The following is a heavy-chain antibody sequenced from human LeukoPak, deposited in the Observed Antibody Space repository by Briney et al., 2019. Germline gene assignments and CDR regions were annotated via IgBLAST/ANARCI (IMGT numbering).Heavy chain of an antibody. D-gene: IGHD2/OR15-2a*01. Sequence: GGSLRLSCAASGFTFSSYNMNWVRQAPQKGLEWISSISGNSANIFYADSVKGRFTISRDNAKNSLYPQMNSVRDDDTAVYYCVRIPNSANFPNWFDPWGQGTLVTVSS. V-gene: IGHV3-21*01. CDR2: ISGNSANI. CDR1: GFTFSSYN. CDR3: VRIPNSANFPNWFDP. J-gene: IGHJ5*02.